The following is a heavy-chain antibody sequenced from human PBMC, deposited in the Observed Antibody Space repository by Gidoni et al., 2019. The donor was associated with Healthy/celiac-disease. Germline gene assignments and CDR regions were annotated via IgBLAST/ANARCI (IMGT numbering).Heavy chain of an antibody. Sequence: QVQLVQSGAEVKKPGASVKVSCKVSGYTLTELSMHWVRQAPGKGLEWMGGFEPEDGETIYAQEYQGRVTMTEDTSTDTAYMELSSLRSEDTAVYYCATDGRARGYSYAWEYWGQGTLVTVSS. V-gene: IGHV1-24*01. CDR3: ATDGRARGYSYAWEY. D-gene: IGHD5-18*01. CDR2: FEPEDGET. CDR1: GYTLTELS. J-gene: IGHJ4*02.